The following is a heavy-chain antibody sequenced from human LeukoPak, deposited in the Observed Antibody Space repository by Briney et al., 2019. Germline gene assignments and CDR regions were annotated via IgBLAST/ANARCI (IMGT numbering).Heavy chain of an antibody. CDR1: GFTFSTYW. J-gene: IGHJ6*03. CDR3: ARSTTPDLGYYYMDV. D-gene: IGHD4-11*01. V-gene: IGHV3-7*01. Sequence: GGSLRLSFAASGFTFSTYWMSWVRQAPGKGLEWVANIKQDGSEKYYVDSVKGRFTISRDNAKNSLFLQMNNLRAEDTAAYYCARSTTPDLGYYYMDVWGKGTTVTVSS. CDR2: IKQDGSEK.